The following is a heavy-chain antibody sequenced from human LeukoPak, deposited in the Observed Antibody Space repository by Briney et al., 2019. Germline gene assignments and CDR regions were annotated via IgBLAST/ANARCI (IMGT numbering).Heavy chain of an antibody. V-gene: IGHV4-38-2*02. J-gene: IGHJ5*02. Sequence: SETLSLTCTVSGYSISSDYYWGWIRQPPGKGLEWIGSIHHSGRTYYNPSLKSRVTISVDTSKNQFSLKLSSVTAADTAVYYCARDHLADLASRLFDPWGQGTLVTVSS. CDR1: GYSISSDYY. CDR3: ARDHLADLASRLFDP. D-gene: IGHD3-3*01. CDR2: IHHSGRT.